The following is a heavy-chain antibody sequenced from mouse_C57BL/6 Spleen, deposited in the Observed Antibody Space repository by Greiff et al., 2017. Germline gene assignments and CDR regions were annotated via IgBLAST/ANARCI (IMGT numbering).Heavy chain of an antibody. D-gene: IGHD2-4*01. Sequence: QVQLQQSGAELVRPGTSVKVSCKASGYAFTNYLIEWVKQRTGQGLEWIGVINPGSGGTNYNEKFKGKATLTADKSSSTAYMQLRSLTSEDSAVCFCARPYDYDRGSFAYWGQGTLVTVSA. J-gene: IGHJ3*01. CDR3: ARPYDYDRGSFAY. CDR1: GYAFTNYL. V-gene: IGHV1-54*01. CDR2: INPGSGGT.